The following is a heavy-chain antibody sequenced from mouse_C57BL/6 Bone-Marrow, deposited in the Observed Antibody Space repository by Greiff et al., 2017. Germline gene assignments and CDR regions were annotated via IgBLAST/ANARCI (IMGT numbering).Heavy chain of an antibody. CDR3: ARHGTTVPYYFDY. V-gene: IGHV5-6*01. J-gene: IGHJ2*01. D-gene: IGHD1-1*01. Sequence: EVHLVESGGDLVKPGGSLKLSCAASGFTFSSYGMSWVRQTPDKRLEWVATISSGGSYTYYPDSVKGRFTISRDNAKNTLYLQMSSLKSEDTAMYYCARHGTTVPYYFDYWGQGTTLTVSS. CDR1: GFTFSSYG. CDR2: ISSGGSYT.